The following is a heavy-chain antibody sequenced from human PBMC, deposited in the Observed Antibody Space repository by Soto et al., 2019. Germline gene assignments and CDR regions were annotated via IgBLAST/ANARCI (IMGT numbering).Heavy chain of an antibody. CDR2: TYYRSIWYY. D-gene: IGHD1-26*01. Sequence: SQTLSLTCAITGDSVSSNSAGWSWVRQSPSRGLEWLGRTYYRSIWYYEYAVSVRGRITINPDTSKNQYSLQLNSVTPEDTAVYFCARGEQYSGRIFDYWGQGTLVTVSS. J-gene: IGHJ4*01. CDR1: GDSVSSNSAG. CDR3: ARGEQYSGRIFDY. V-gene: IGHV6-1*01.